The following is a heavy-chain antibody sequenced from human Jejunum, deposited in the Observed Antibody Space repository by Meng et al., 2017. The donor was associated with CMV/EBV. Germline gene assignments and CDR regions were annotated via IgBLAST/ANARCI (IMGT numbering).Heavy chain of an antibody. CDR1: GFTLSSYD. V-gene: IGHV3-13*01. D-gene: IGHD3-10*02. CDR3: VRGSLFSA. Sequence: RLSCAAAGFTLSSYDMHWVRQATGKGPEWVSGIGSAGDTHYADSVKGRFTVSRENAKNSFYLQMNSLTAGDTALYFCVRGSLFSAWGQGTMVTVSS. CDR2: IGSAGDT. J-gene: IGHJ3*01.